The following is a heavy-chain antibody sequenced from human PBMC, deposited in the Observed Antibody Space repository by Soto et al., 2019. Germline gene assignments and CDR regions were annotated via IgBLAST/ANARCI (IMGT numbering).Heavy chain of an antibody. Sequence: QVQLVQSGAEVKKPGSSVKVSCKASGGTFSSYTISWVRQAPGQVLERMGRIIPILGIANYAQKFQGRVTITADKSTSTAYMELSSLRSDDTAVYYCAREVIAAAGTNLLRWGQGTLVTVSS. CDR2: IIPILGIA. CDR3: AREVIAAAGTNLLR. CDR1: GGTFSSYT. D-gene: IGHD6-13*01. V-gene: IGHV1-69*08. J-gene: IGHJ4*02.